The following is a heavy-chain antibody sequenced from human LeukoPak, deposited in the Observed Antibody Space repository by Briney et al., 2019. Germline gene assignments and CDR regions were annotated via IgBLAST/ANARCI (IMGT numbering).Heavy chain of an antibody. CDR2: IYYSGST. CDR3: ARDRLYCSSTSCYSSGMDV. V-gene: IGHV4-31*11. CDR1: GGSFSSGGYY. Sequence: SETLSLTCAVYGGSFSSGGYYWSWIRQHPGKGLEWIGYIYYSGSTYYNPSLKSRVTISVDTSKNQFSLKLSSVTAADTAVYYCARDRLYCSSTSCYSSGMDVWGQGTTVTVSS. D-gene: IGHD2-2*02. J-gene: IGHJ6*02.